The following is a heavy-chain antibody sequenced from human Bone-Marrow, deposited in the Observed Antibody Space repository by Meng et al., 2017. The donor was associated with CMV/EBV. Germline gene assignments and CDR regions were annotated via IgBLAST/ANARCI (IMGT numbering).Heavy chain of an antibody. CDR3: AKESVGATDI. J-gene: IGHJ3*02. CDR2: IRYDGSNK. Sequence: GESLKISCAASGFTFSSYGMHWVRQAPGKGLEWVAFIRYDGSNKYYADSVKGRFTISRDNSKNTLYLQMNSLRAEDTAVYYCAKESVGATDIWGQGTRVTVSS. CDR1: GFTFSSYG. D-gene: IGHD1-26*01. V-gene: IGHV3-30*02.